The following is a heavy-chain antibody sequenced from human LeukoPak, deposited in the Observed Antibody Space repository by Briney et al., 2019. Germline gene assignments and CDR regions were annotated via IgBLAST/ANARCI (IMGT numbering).Heavy chain of an antibody. Sequence: ASVKVSCKASGYTFTSYYMHGVRQAPGQGLEGMGIINPSGGSTSYAQKFQGRVTMTRNTSTSTVYMELSSLRSEDTAVYYCAREPGIAVAGSFDYWGQGTLVTVSS. J-gene: IGHJ4*02. V-gene: IGHV1-46*01. D-gene: IGHD6-19*01. CDR3: AREPGIAVAGSFDY. CDR1: GYTFTSYY. CDR2: INPSGGST.